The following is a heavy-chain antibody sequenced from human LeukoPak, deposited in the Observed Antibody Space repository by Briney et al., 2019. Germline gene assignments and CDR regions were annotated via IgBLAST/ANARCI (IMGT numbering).Heavy chain of an antibody. CDR2: IHTGGST. CDR3: AREGKWLQLRYFDY. CDR1: GLTVSSNY. D-gene: IGHD5-24*01. Sequence: GGSLRLSRAASGLTVSSNYMSWVRQAPGKGLEWVSVIHTGGSTYYADSVKGRFTISRDTSNNTLYLQMNSLRADDTAVYYCAREGKWLQLRYFDYWGQGTLVTVSS. J-gene: IGHJ4*02. V-gene: IGHV3-53*01.